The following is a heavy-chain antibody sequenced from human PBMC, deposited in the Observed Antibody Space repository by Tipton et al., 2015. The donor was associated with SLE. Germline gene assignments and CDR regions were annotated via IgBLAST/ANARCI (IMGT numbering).Heavy chain of an antibody. D-gene: IGHD1-26*01. J-gene: IGHJ4*02. Sequence: RSLRLSCAASGFTFDDYAMHWVRQAPGKGLEWVSGISWNSGNIGYADSVKGRFTISRDNAKNSLYLEMNSLRAEDTALYYCAKDIWVGGTAGIDYWGQGTLVTVSS. CDR3: AKDIWVGGTAGIDY. CDR2: ISWNSGNI. V-gene: IGHV3-9*01. CDR1: GFTFDDYA.